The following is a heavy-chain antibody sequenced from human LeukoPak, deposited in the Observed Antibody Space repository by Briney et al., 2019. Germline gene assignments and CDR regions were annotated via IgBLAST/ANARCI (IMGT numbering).Heavy chain of an antibody. CDR2: IHLNSGNT. J-gene: IGHJ4*02. D-gene: IGHD2-15*01. V-gene: IGHV1-8*01. CDR3: ARGRWDIVVVVAATPHYYFDY. CDR1: GYTFTIYD. Sequence: ASVKVSCKSSGYTFTIYDINWVRRATGQGLEWMGWIHLNSGNTAYAQKFQDRVTMTRNTSISTAYMELSSLRSEDTAVYYCARGRWDIVVVVAATPHYYFDYWGQGSLVTVSS.